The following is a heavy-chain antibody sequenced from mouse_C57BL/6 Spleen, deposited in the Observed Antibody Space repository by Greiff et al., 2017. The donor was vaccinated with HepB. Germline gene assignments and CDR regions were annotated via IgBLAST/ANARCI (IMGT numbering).Heavy chain of an antibody. Sequence: EVQLQQSGPELVKPGASVKISCKASGYTFTDYYMNWVKQSHGKSLEWIGDINPNNGGTSYNQKFKGKAKLTVDKSSSTAYMELRSLTSEDSAVYYCAPGSSYGYFDVWGTGTTVTVSS. CDR3: APGSSYGYFDV. D-gene: IGHD1-1*01. J-gene: IGHJ1*03. CDR2: INPNNGGT. V-gene: IGHV1-26*01. CDR1: GYTFTDYY.